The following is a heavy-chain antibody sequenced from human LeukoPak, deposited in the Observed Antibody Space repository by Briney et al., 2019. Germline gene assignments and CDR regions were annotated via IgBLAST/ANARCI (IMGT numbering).Heavy chain of an antibody. CDR2: MNPNSGNT. CDR3: ARGDYYDSSGYRLNDY. CDR1: GYTLTSYD. Sequence: ASVKVSCKASGYTLTSYDINWVRQATGQGLEWMGWMNPNSGNTGYAQKFQGRVSMTRDTSISTVYMELSSLRSEDTAMYYCARGDYYDSSGYRLNDYWGQGTLVTVSS. D-gene: IGHD3-22*01. J-gene: IGHJ4*02. V-gene: IGHV1-8*01.